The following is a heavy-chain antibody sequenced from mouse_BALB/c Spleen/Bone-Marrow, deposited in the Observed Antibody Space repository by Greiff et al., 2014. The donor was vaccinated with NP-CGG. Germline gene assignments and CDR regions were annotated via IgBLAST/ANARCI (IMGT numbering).Heavy chain of an antibody. V-gene: IGHV1S29*02. J-gene: IGHJ1*01. Sequence: EVQLQQSGPELVKPGASVKISCKASGYTFTDYNMHWVKQSHGKSLEWIGYIYPYNGGTGYNQEFKSKATLTVDNSSSTAYMEPRSLQSGDSGVIDCERQYGNWYSNVGGAGPRSPSP. CDR3: ERQYGNWYSNV. CDR2: IYPYNGGT. D-gene: IGHD2-10*02. CDR1: GYTFTDYN.